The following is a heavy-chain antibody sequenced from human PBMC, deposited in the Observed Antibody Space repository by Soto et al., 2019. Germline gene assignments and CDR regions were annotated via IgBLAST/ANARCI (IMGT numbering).Heavy chain of an antibody. D-gene: IGHD2-2*01. V-gene: IGHV4-34*01. CDR1: GASFSGYD. CDR2: FNHSGST. Sequence: PETLSLTCAVYGASFSGYDGSGIRQPPGKGLEWIGEFNHSGSTNYNPSLKRRVTISVDTSKNQFSLKLSSVTAADTAVYYWARRAASGTDNYSYMNIWGKEITVTVS. CDR3: ARRAASGTDNYSYMNI. J-gene: IGHJ6*03.